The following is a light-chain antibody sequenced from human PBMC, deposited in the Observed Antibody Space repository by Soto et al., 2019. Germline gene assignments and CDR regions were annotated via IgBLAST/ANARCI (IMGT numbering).Light chain of an antibody. Sequence: DIQMTQSPSSLSASVGDRVTITCQASQDISNYLNWYQQQPGKAPKLLIYAASTLQSGVPSRFSGSGSGTDFTLTISSLQPEDFATYYCQQSSGIPYTFGQGTKAEIK. CDR3: QQSSGIPYT. CDR2: AAS. V-gene: IGKV1-39*01. J-gene: IGKJ2*01. CDR1: QDISNY.